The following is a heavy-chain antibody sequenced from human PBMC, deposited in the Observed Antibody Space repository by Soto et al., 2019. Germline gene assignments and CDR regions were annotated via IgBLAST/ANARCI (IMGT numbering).Heavy chain of an antibody. CDR2: INAGNGNT. J-gene: IGHJ4*02. Sequence: QVQLVQSGAEVKKPGASVKVSCKASGYTFTSYAMHWVRQAPGQRLEWMGWINAGNGNTKYSQKFQGRVTITRDTSASTDYMELSSLRSEDTAVYYCARGEGVLRFLEWLFFDYWGQGTLVTVSS. D-gene: IGHD3-3*01. CDR3: ARGEGVLRFLEWLFFDY. CDR1: GYTFTSYA. V-gene: IGHV1-3*01.